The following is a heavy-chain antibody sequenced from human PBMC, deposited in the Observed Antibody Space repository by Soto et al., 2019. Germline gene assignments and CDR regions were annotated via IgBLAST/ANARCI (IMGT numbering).Heavy chain of an antibody. CDR1: GFTFSSYS. D-gene: IGHD6-6*01. CDR2: ISSSSSYI. V-gene: IGHV3-21*01. Sequence: VQLVESGGGLVKPGGSLRLSCAASGFTFSSYSMNWVRQAPGKGLEWVSSISSSSSYIYYADSVKGRFTISRDNAKNSLYLQMNSLRAEDTAVYYCARDLSSIAARMFDYWGQGTLVTVSS. CDR3: ARDLSSIAARMFDY. J-gene: IGHJ4*02.